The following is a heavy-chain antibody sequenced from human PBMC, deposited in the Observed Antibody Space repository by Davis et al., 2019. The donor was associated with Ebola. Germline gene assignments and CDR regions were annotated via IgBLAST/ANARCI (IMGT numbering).Heavy chain of an antibody. CDR2: ISYNGNTN. J-gene: IGHJ3*01. V-gene: IGHV3-30-3*01. D-gene: IGHD3-10*01. Sequence: PGGSLRLSCAASGLSFTSSAFHWVRQAPGRGLEWVAVISYNGNTNYYAESVKVRFTISRDSSQNTVYLQMNSLRPDDTALYYCARENGSYFAFDVWGQGTMVTVSS. CDR1: GLSFTSSA. CDR3: ARENGSYFAFDV.